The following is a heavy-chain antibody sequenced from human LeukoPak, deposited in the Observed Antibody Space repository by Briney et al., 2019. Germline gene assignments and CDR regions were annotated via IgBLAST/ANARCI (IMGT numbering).Heavy chain of an antibody. CDR2: INPNSGSI. CDR1: GYSFTGYY. CDR3: ARIAAALNWFDP. V-gene: IGHV1-2*02. Sequence: GASVKVSCKTSGYSFTGYYIHWVRQAPGQGLEWMGWINPNSGSINYAQKFQGRVTMTRDTSISTAYMELSRLRSDDTAVYYCARIAAALNWFDPWGQGTLVTVSS. D-gene: IGHD6-13*01. J-gene: IGHJ5*02.